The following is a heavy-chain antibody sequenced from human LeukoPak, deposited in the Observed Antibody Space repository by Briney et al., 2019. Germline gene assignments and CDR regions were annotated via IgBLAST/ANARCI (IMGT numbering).Heavy chain of an antibody. J-gene: IGHJ5*02. CDR2: GST. CDR3: ARTGGYALRGVENWFDP. Sequence: GSLRLSCAASGFTFSSYWMSWVRQAPGKGLEWIGSGSTYSNPSLKSRVTISVDTSKNQFSLNLTSMTAADTAVYYCARTGGYALRGVENWFDPWGQGTLVTVSS. CDR1: GFTFSSYW. V-gene: IGHV4-59*05. D-gene: IGHD3-10*01.